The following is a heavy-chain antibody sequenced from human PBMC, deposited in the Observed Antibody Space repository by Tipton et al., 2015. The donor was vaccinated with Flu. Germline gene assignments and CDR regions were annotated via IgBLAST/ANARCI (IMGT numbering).Heavy chain of an antibody. J-gene: IGHJ4*02. D-gene: IGHD3-16*01. V-gene: IGHV3-30*19. CDR3: VREGDGDCFDY. CDR1: GFTFSNYA. Sequence: SLRLSCAASGFTFSNYAMNWVRQAPGKGLEWVAVISYAGSSKYYADSVKGRFTVSRDNSKNTLYLQMDSLRAEDTAVYYCVREGDGDCFDYWGQGTLVTVSS. CDR2: ISYAGSSK.